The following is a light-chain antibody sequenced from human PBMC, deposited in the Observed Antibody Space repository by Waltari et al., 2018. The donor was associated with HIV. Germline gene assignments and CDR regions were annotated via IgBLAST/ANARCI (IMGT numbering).Light chain of an antibody. V-gene: IGLV2-23*02. J-gene: IGLJ3*02. CDR2: EVT. CDR3: CSYVGSNVWV. Sequence: QSVLTPPASVSGSPGQSITISCTGTRSDVGNYNLVSWYQQHPGKAPKLIIYEVTKRPSGVSNRFSGSKSGNTASLTISGLQAEDEADYYCCSYVGSNVWVFGGGTKLTVL. CDR1: RSDVGNYNL.